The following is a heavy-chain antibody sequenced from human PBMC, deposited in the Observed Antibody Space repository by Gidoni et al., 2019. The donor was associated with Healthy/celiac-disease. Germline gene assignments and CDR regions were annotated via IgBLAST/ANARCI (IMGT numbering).Heavy chain of an antibody. V-gene: IGHV4-30-2*01. CDR1: GGSISSGGYS. CDR3: ARAVFCSSTSCYVGTVAFDI. D-gene: IGHD2-2*01. Sequence: QLQLQESGSGLVKPSQTLSLTCAASGGSISSGGYSGSWIRQPPGKGLEWIGYIYHSGSTYYNPSLKSRVTISVDRSKNQFSLKLSSVTAADTAVYYCARAVFCSSTSCYVGTVAFDIWGQGTMVTVSS. J-gene: IGHJ3*02. CDR2: IYHSGST.